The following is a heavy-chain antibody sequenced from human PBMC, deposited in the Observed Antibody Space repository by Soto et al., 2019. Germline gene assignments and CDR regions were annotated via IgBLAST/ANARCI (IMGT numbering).Heavy chain of an antibody. D-gene: IGHD4-17*01. CDR2: INAGRGKT. CDR3: ERWIDNGYFDY. Sequence: QGQLVQSGAEVKKPGASVKVSCGTSGFSFTSYSFHWVRQAPAQGLQWMGWINAGRGKTKYSQQFQGRVTFTWDTSANTVYMELSRLTSEDTSVFYCERWIDNGYFDYWGQGTLVTVSA. V-gene: IGHV1-3*01. J-gene: IGHJ4*02. CDR1: GFSFTSYS.